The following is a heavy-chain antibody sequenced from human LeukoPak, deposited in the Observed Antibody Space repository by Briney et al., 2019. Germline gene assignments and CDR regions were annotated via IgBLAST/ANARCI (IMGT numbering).Heavy chain of an antibody. CDR2: IVVGSGNT. V-gene: IGHV1-58*02. D-gene: IGHD3-16*01. Sequence: GTSVKVSCKASGFTFTSSAMQWVRQARGQRLEWIGWIVVGSGNTNYAQKFQERATITRDMSTSTAYMELSSLRSEDTAVYYCAAGASPHDAFDIWGQGTMVTVSS. CDR3: AAGASPHDAFDI. J-gene: IGHJ3*02. CDR1: GFTFTSSA.